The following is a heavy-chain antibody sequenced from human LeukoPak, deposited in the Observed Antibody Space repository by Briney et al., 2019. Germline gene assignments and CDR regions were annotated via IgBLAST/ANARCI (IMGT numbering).Heavy chain of an antibody. J-gene: IGHJ4*02. Sequence: GSLRLSCAASGFTFSNHWMHWVRQGPGKGPVWVSRITNDGSSTVYADSVKGRFTISRDNAKSTLYLRMNSLSAEDTAVYYCVRSSGWPDSWGQGTLVTVSS. V-gene: IGHV3-74*01. D-gene: IGHD6-19*01. CDR2: ITNDGSST. CDR3: VRSSGWPDS. CDR1: GFTFSNHW.